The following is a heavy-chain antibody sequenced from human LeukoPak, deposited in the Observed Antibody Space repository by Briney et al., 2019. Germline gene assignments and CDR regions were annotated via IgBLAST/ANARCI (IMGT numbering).Heavy chain of an antibody. D-gene: IGHD6-6*01. Sequence: ASVKVSCKASGYTFTGYYMHWVRQAPGQGLEWMGWINPNSGGTNYAQKFQGRVTMTRDTSISTAYMELSRLRSDDTAVYYCARYSKSSVNIDYWGQGTLVTVSS. CDR2: INPNSGGT. V-gene: IGHV1-2*02. CDR3: ARYSKSSVNIDY. CDR1: GYTFTGYY. J-gene: IGHJ4*02.